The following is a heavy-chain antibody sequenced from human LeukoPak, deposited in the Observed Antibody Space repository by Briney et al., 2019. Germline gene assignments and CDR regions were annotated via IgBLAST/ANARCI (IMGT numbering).Heavy chain of an antibody. J-gene: IGHJ4*02. D-gene: IGHD3-10*01. CDR2: IKTSGSS. CDR3: ARVFACGAGEIFADY. CDR1: GGAISSGNYW. V-gene: IGHV4-61*02. Sequence: SETLSLTCTVSGGAISSGNYWWIWIRQPAGKGLEWIGRIKTSGSSSYNPSLKSRVTLSLDTTNNQFSLRLGAVTAADTAVYYCARVFACGAGEIFADYWGQGTLVTVSS.